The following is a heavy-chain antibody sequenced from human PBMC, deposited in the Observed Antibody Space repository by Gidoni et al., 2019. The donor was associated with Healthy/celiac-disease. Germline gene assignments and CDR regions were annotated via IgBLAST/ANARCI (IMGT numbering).Heavy chain of an antibody. CDR2: IYYSGST. J-gene: IGHJ4*02. CDR1: GGSISSSSYY. Sequence: QLQLQESVPGLVKPSETLSLTCTVYGGSISSSSYYWGWLRQPPGKGLEWIGSIYYSGSTYYHPSLKSRVTIAVDTSKNQFSLKLSAVTAADTAVYYCARLGGGHGDYHYWGQGTLVTVSS. D-gene: IGHD4-17*01. CDR3: ARLGGGHGDYHY. V-gene: IGHV4-39*01.